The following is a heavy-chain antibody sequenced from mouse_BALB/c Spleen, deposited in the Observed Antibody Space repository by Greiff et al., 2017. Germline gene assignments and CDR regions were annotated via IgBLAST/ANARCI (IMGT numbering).Heavy chain of an antibody. D-gene: IGHD1-2*01. CDR3: ARDLNYGCHWYFDV. V-gene: IGHV7-3*02. CDR2: IRNKANGYTT. CDR1: GFTFTDYY. Sequence: EVQVVESGGGLVQPGGSLRLSCATSGFTFTDYYMSWVRQPPGKALEWLGFIRNKANGYTTEYSAAVKGRFTISRDNSQSILYLQMNTLRAEDSATYYCARDLNYGCHWYFDVWGAGTTVTVSA. J-gene: IGHJ1*01.